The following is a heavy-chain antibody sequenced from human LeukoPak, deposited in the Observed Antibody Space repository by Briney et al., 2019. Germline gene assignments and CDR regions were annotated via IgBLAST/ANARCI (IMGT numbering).Heavy chain of an antibody. CDR3: ARGDSSGYSYAFDI. D-gene: IGHD3-22*01. CDR2: ISSSSSTI. J-gene: IGHJ3*02. Sequence: GGSLRLSCAASGFTFSSYSMNWVRQAPGKGLEWVSYISSSSSTIYYADSVKGRSTISRDNAKNSLYLQMNSLRAEDTAVYYCARGDSSGYSYAFDIWGQGTMVTVSS. V-gene: IGHV3-48*01. CDR1: GFTFSSYS.